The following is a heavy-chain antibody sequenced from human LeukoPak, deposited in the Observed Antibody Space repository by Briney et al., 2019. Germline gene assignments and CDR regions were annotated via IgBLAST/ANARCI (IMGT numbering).Heavy chain of an antibody. J-gene: IGHJ6*02. V-gene: IGHV1-2*02. CDR1: GYTFTGYY. D-gene: IGHD3-10*01. Sequence: GASVKVSCKASGYTFTGYYMHSVRQAPGQGLEWMGWINPNSGGTNYAQKFQGRVTMTRDTSISTAYMELSRLRSDDTAVYYCARDYGSGSYAYYYGMDVWGQGTTVTVSS. CDR2: INPNSGGT. CDR3: ARDYGSGSYAYYYGMDV.